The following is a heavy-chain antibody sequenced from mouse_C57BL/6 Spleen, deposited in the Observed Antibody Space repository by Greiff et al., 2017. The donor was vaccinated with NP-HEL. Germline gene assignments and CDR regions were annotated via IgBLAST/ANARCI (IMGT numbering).Heavy chain of an antibody. V-gene: IGHV1-82*01. D-gene: IGHD2-3*01. CDR3: ARFDGYYVAFDY. J-gene: IGHJ2*01. Sequence: VQLQQSGPELVKPGASVKISCKASGYAFSSSWMNWVKQRPGKGLEWIGRIYPGDGDTNYNGKFKGKATLTADKSSSTAYMQLSSLTSEDSAVYFCARFDGYYVAFDYWGQGTTLTVSS. CDR1: GYAFSSSW. CDR2: IYPGDGDT.